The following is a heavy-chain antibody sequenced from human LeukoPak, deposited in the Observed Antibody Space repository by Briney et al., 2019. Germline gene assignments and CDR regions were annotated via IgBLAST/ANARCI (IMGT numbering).Heavy chain of an antibody. Sequence: PSETLSLTCTVSGGSISSYYWSWIRQPPGKGLEWIGYIYYSGSTNYNPSLKSRVTISVDTSKNQFSLKLSSVTAADTAVYYCASSTSFRPPRKYYYYMDVWGKGTTVTVSS. CDR1: GGSISSYY. D-gene: IGHD2-2*01. V-gene: IGHV4-59*01. J-gene: IGHJ6*03. CDR2: IYYSGST. CDR3: ASSTSFRPPRKYYYYMDV.